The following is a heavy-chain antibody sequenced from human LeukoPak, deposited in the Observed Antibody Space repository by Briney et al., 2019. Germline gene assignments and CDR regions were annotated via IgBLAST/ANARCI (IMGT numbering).Heavy chain of an antibody. J-gene: IGHJ5*02. D-gene: IGHD1-26*01. CDR1: GFTFDTYA. Sequence: PGESLRLSCAASGFTFDTYAMSWVRQAPGKGLEWVSVISSSGDSTEYADSVKGRFTISRDNSRNTLSLQMNNLRAEDTATYYCARDTYYSGSYIWFDPRGQGTLVTVSS. V-gene: IGHV3-23*01. CDR3: ARDTYYSGSYIWFDP. CDR2: ISSSGDST.